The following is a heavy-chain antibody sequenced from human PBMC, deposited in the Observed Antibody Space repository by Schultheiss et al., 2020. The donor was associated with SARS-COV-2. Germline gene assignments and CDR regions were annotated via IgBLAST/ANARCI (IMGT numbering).Heavy chain of an antibody. J-gene: IGHJ4*02. CDR2: IYSGGST. Sequence: GESLKISCAASGFTFSSYAMSWVRQAPGKGLEWVSVIYSGGSTYYADSVKGRFTISRDNSKNTLYLQMNSLRAEDTAVYYCAILRADYYDSSGYPYDYWGQGTLVTVSS. CDR1: GFTFSSYA. D-gene: IGHD3-22*01. CDR3: AILRADYYDSSGYPYDY. V-gene: IGHV3-23*03.